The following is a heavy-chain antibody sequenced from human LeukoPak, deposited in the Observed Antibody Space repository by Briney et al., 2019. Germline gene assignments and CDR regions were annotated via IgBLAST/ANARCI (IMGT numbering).Heavy chain of an antibody. CDR1: GGSFSGYY. V-gene: IGHV4-59*01. CDR2: IYYSGST. CDR3: AGGYSSGWYEGYFDY. Sequence: PSETLSLTCAVYGGSFSGYYWSWIRQPPGKGLEWIGYIYYSGSTNYNPSLKSRVTISVDTSKNQFSLKLSSVTAADTAVYYCAGGYSSGWYEGYFDYWGQGTLVTVSS. J-gene: IGHJ4*02. D-gene: IGHD6-19*01.